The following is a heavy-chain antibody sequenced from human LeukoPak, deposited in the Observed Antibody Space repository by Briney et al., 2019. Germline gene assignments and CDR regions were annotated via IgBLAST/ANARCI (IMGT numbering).Heavy chain of an antibody. V-gene: IGHV3-53*01. J-gene: IGHJ4*02. Sequence: GGSLRLSCAASDFTVGSNYMTWVRQAPGKGLEWVSVIYSGGKTFYADSVKGRFTISRDDYKNTLYLQLNSLRAEDTAIYYCARDGDDTTNWWGQGTLVTVSS. CDR2: IYSGGKT. CDR1: DFTVGSNY. D-gene: IGHD2-8*01. CDR3: ARDGDDTTNW.